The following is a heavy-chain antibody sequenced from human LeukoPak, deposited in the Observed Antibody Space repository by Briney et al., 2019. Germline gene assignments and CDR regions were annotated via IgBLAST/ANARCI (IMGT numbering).Heavy chain of an antibody. V-gene: IGHV3-7*01. CDR2: IKQDGSEK. CDR3: ARVLSRLAAYGMDV. CDR1: GITFSSYW. Sequence: PGGSLRLSCAASGITFSSYWMRWVHQAPGKRLARVANIKQDGSEKYYVDSVKGRFTISRDNAKNSLYLQMNSLRAAHTAVYYCARVLSRLAAYGMDVWGQGTTVTVSS. D-gene: IGHD2/OR15-2a*01. J-gene: IGHJ6*02.